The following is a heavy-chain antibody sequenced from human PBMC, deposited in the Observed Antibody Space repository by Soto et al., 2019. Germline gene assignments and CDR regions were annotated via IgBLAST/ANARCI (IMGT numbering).Heavy chain of an antibody. J-gene: IGHJ6*02. CDR3: AKDGWIQLSPPPYYYGMDV. D-gene: IGHD5-18*01. V-gene: IGHV3-30*18. CDR2: ISYDGSNK. CDR1: GFTFSSYG. Sequence: GGSLRLSCAASGFTFSSYGMHWVRQAPGKGLEWVAVISYDGSNKYYADSVKGRFTISRDNSKNTLYLQMNSLRAEDTAVYYCAKDGWIQLSPPPYYYGMDVWGQGTTVTVSS.